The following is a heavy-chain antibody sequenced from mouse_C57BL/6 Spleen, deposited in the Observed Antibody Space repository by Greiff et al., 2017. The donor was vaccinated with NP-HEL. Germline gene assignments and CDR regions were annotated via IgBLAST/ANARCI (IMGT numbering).Heavy chain of an antibody. CDR1: GYTFTSYG. J-gene: IGHJ1*03. D-gene: IGHD1-1*01. Sequence: VQLQESGAELARPGASVKLSCKASGYTFTSYGISWVKQRTGQGLEWIGEIYPRSGNTYYNETFKGKATLTADKSSSTAYMELRSLTSEDSAVYFCARSGGSSYEWYFDVWGTGTTGTVSS. V-gene: IGHV1-81*01. CDR3: ARSGGSSYEWYFDV. CDR2: IYPRSGNT.